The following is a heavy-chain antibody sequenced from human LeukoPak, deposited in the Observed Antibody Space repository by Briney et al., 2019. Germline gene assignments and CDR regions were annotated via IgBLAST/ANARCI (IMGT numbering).Heavy chain of an antibody. V-gene: IGHV1-18*01. Sequence: ASVKVSCKASGYTFTSYGISWVRRAPGQGLEWMGWISAYNGNTNYAQKLQGRVTMTTDTSTSTAYMELGSLRSEDTAVYYCARVPRRGERFDPWGQGTLVTVSS. J-gene: IGHJ5*02. CDR2: ISAYNGNT. D-gene: IGHD3-10*01. CDR1: GYTFTSYG. CDR3: ARVPRRGERFDP.